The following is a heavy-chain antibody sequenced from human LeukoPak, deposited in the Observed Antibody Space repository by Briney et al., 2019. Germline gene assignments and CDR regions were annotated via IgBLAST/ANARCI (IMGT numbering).Heavy chain of an antibody. CDR2: MSPNSGDT. J-gene: IGHJ4*02. V-gene: IGHV1-8*01. D-gene: IGHD7-27*01. CDR1: GYTFTSYD. CDR3: ARGPPNWGYDY. Sequence: ASVKVSCKASGYTFTSYDFNWVRQATGQRPEWMGWMSPNSGDTGYAQKFQDRVTMTRNTSISTAYMELSSLRSDDTAVYYCARGPPNWGYDYWGPGTLVTVS.